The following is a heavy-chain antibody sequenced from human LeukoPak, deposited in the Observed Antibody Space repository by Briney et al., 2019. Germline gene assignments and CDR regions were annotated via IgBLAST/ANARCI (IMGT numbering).Heavy chain of an antibody. CDR1: GFTFSNYA. CDR3: AKCPPYCTNGVCYIQKYYFDY. V-gene: IGHV3-23*01. Sequence: GGSLRLSCAASGFTFSNYAMSWSRQAPGKGRERVSGISGSGGTTYYADSVKGRFTISRDNSKNTLYLQMNSLRAEDTAVYYCAKCPPYCTNGVCYIQKYYFDYWGQGTLVTVSS. CDR2: ISGSGGTT. D-gene: IGHD2-8*01. J-gene: IGHJ4*02.